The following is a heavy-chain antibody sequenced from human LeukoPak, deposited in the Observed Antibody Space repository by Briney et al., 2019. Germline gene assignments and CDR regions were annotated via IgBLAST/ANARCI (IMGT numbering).Heavy chain of an antibody. CDR1: GGSISSGSYY. J-gene: IGHJ5*02. CDR3: ARGQYCSSTSCEGMFDP. D-gene: IGHD2-2*01. CDR2: IYTSGST. Sequence: SQTLSLTCTVSGGSISSGSYYWSWIRQPAGKGLEWIGRIYTSGSTNYNPSLKRRVTISVDTSKNKYSRKLPSVTAAATDVYYWARGQYCSSTSCEGMFDPWGQGTLVTVSS. V-gene: IGHV4-61*02.